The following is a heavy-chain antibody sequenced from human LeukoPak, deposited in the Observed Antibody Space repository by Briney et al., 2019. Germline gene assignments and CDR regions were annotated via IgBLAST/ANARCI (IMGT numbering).Heavy chain of an antibody. D-gene: IGHD3-22*01. Sequence: PSETLSLTCAVYGGSFSGYYWSWIRQPPGRGLEWIGEINHSGSTNYNPSLKSRVTISVDTSKNQFSLKLSSVTAADTAVYYCARRRTWWLLLRPDAFDIWGQGTMVTVSS. CDR2: INHSGST. CDR3: ARRRTWWLLLRPDAFDI. V-gene: IGHV4-34*01. J-gene: IGHJ3*02. CDR1: GGSFSGYY.